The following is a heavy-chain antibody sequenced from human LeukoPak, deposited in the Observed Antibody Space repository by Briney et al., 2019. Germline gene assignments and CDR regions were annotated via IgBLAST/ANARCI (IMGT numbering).Heavy chain of an antibody. CDR2: ISGSNGNT. CDR3: ARGTVSGADYYYMDV. Sequence: ASVKVSCKASAYTFTSYGISWVRQAPGQGLEWMGWISGSNGNTKSAQSLRGRVTMTTDTSTSTAYMELRSLRSDDTAVYYCARGTVSGADYYYMDVWGTGTTVTVSS. CDR1: AYTFTSYG. V-gene: IGHV1-18*01. J-gene: IGHJ6*03. D-gene: IGHD1-26*01.